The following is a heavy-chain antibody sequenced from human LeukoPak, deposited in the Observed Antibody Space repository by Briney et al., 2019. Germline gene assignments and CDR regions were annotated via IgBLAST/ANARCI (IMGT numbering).Heavy chain of an antibody. Sequence: KPSGTLSLTCAVYGGSFSGYYWSWIRQPPGKGLEWIGEINHSGSTNYNPSPKSRVTISVDTSKNQFSLKLSSVTAADTAVYYCARGPHDILTGYYTGTDFDYWGQGTLVTVSS. J-gene: IGHJ4*02. CDR2: INHSGST. V-gene: IGHV4-34*01. D-gene: IGHD3-9*01. CDR1: GGSFSGYY. CDR3: ARGPHDILTGYYTGTDFDY.